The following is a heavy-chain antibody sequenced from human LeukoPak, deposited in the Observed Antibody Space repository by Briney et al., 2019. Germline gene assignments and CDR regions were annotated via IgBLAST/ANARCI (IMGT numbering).Heavy chain of an antibody. CDR1: GGTFSTYA. J-gene: IGHJ4*02. D-gene: IGHD3-22*01. Sequence: SVKVSCKASGGTFSTYAINWVRQAPGQGLEWMAGIIPIFSTPNYAQNFQGRVTITADESTSTAYMELSSLRSEDTAVYYCARGAETTWNYDTSGYPYYFDYWGQGTLVTVSS. V-gene: IGHV1-69*01. CDR2: IIPIFSTP. CDR3: ARGAETTWNYDTSGYPYYFDY.